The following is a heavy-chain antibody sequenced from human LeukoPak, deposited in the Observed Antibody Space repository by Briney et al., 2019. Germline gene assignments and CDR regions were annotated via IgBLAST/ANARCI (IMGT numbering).Heavy chain of an antibody. V-gene: IGHV3-7*01. Sequence: PGGSLRLSCAASGFTFGSHWMSWVRQAPGKGLEWVANIKQDGSEKYYMDSVKGRFTISRDDAKNSLYVQMNSLRDEDTAVYYCARVEYSGWNLEYWGQGTPVTVSS. D-gene: IGHD5-12*01. J-gene: IGHJ4*02. CDR3: ARVEYSGWNLEY. CDR1: GFTFGSHW. CDR2: IKQDGSEK.